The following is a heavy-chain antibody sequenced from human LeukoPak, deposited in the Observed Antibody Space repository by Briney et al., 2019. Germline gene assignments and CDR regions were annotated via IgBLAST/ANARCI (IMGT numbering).Heavy chain of an antibody. Sequence: PGGSLRLSCAASGFNVRSNYMSWVRQAPGKGLEWVSIIYSGGSTYYADFVKGRFTVSRDISENTLSLQMNTLRAEDTAVYYCARGGLYYPFDYWGQGTLVTVSS. CDR1: GFNVRSNY. J-gene: IGHJ4*02. D-gene: IGHD3-10*01. CDR2: IYSGGST. CDR3: ARGGLYYPFDY. V-gene: IGHV3-53*01.